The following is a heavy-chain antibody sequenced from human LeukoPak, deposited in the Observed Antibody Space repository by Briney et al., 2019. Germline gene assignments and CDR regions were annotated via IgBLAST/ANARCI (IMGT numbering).Heavy chain of an antibody. J-gene: IGHJ4*02. V-gene: IGHV1-24*01. CDR3: ARACYYGSGNCYFDY. D-gene: IGHD3-10*01. Sequence: ASVKVSCKVSGYTLTELSIHWVRQAPGKGLEWMGGFDPEHGETIYAQKLQGRVTMTTDTSTSTAYMELRSLRSDDTAVYYCARACYYGSGNCYFDYWGQGTLVTVSS. CDR1: GYTLTELS. CDR2: FDPEHGET.